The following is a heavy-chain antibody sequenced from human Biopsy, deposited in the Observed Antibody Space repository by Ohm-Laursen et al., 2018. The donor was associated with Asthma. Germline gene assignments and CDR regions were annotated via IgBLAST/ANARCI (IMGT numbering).Heavy chain of an antibody. D-gene: IGHD3-22*01. CDR2: ISFNLINS. CDR3: ARGDSSNWSHYYFDY. V-gene: IGHV3-30*07. CDR1: LFTYY. Sequence: SLILSFTTSLFTYYIHFFLHSPSNFLYFFSFISFNLINSYYSYSVKGGFTISRDYSKNTLYLQMHSLRAEDTAVYYCARGDSSNWSHYYFDYWGQGTLVTVSS. J-gene: IGHJ4*02.